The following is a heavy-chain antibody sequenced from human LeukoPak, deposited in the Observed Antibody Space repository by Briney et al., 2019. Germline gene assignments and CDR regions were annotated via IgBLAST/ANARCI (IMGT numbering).Heavy chain of an antibody. CDR2: INPNSGGT. CDR1: GYTFTGYY. V-gene: IGHV1-2*02. CDR3: ATEYGDYPGY. J-gene: IGHJ4*02. Sequence: ASVKVSCKASGYTFTGYYMHWVRQAPGQGLEWMGWINPNSGGTNYAQKFQGRVTMNRDTSISTAYMKLSRLRSDDTAVYYCATEYGDYPGYWGQGTLVTVSS. D-gene: IGHD4-17*01.